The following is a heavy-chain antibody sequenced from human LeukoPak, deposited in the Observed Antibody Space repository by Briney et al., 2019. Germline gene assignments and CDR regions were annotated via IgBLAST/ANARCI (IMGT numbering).Heavy chain of an antibody. CDR3: ARGPIIDIVVIPAAADYYHMDV. CDR2: INPNSGGT. J-gene: IGHJ6*03. Sequence: ASVKVSCKASGYTFTGYYMHWVRQAPGQGLEWMGWINPNSGGTNYAQKFPGGVTMTRDTSISTAYMELRSLRSDDTAVYYCARGPIIDIVVIPAAADYYHMDVWGKGTTVTVSS. D-gene: IGHD2-2*01. CDR1: GYTFTGYY. V-gene: IGHV1-2*02.